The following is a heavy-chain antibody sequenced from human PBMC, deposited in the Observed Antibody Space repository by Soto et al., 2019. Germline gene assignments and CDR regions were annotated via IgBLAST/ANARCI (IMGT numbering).Heavy chain of an antibody. D-gene: IGHD2-15*01. Sequence: GGSLRLSCAASGFTFSSYTMNWVRQAPGKGLEWISYISSSSSTIYYADSVKGRFTISRDNPKNSLYLQMNSLRDEDTAVYFCARDHNTCGTFDPCDYWGRETLGTVSS. CDR2: ISSSSSTI. J-gene: IGHJ4*02. CDR1: GFTFSSYT. CDR3: ARDHNTCGTFDPCDY. V-gene: IGHV3-48*02.